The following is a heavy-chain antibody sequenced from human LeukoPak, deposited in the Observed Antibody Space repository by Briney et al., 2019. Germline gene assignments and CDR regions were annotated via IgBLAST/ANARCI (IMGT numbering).Heavy chain of an antibody. CDR3: ARQATMVRGAGDYYYGMDV. J-gene: IGHJ6*02. D-gene: IGHD3-10*01. CDR1: GYSFTSYW. CDR2: IYPGDSDT. Sequence: PGESLKISCKGSGYSFTSYWIGWVRQMPGKGLEWMGIIYPGDSDTRYSPSFQGQVTISADKSISTAYLQWSSLKASDTAMYYCARQATMVRGAGDYYYGMDVWGQGTTVTVS. V-gene: IGHV5-51*01.